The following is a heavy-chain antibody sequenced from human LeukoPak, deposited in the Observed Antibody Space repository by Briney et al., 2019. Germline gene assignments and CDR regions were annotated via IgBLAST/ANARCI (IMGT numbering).Heavy chain of an antibody. J-gene: IGHJ4*02. CDR2: INHSGST. D-gene: IGHD3-3*01. CDR1: GGSFSGYY. Sequence: SETLSFTCAVYGGSFSGYYWSWIRQPPGKGLEWIGEINHSGSTNYNPSLKSRVTISVDTSKNQFSLKLSSVTAADTAVYYCARGLSGVPDDYWGQGTLVTVSS. CDR3: ARGLSGVPDDY. V-gene: IGHV4-34*01.